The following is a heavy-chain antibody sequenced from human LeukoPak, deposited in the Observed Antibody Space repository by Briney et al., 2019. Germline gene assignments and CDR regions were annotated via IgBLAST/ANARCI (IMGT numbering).Heavy chain of an antibody. CDR3: AKDLGQSGSYYGGFDY. D-gene: IGHD1-26*01. Sequence: GGSLRLSCAASGFTFNNYAMSWVRQAPGKGLEWVSAISGSGGSTYYADSVKGRFTISRDNSKNTLYLQMNSLRAEDTAVYYCAKDLGQSGSYYGGFDYWGQGTLVTVSS. CDR1: GFTFNNYA. J-gene: IGHJ4*02. CDR2: ISGSGGST. V-gene: IGHV3-23*01.